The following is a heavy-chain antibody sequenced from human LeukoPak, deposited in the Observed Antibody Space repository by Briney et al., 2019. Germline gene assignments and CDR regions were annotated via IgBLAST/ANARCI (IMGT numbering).Heavy chain of an antibody. CDR1: GFTFSSYA. Sequence: GGSLRLSCAASGFTFSSYAMSWVRQAPGKGLEWVSAISGSGGSTYYADSVKGRFTISRDNSKNTLYLQMNSLRAEDTAVYYCAKDGLKYYDILTGYYRPGWGQGTLVTVSS. V-gene: IGHV3-23*01. J-gene: IGHJ4*02. CDR2: ISGSGGST. D-gene: IGHD3-9*01. CDR3: AKDGLKYYDILTGYYRPG.